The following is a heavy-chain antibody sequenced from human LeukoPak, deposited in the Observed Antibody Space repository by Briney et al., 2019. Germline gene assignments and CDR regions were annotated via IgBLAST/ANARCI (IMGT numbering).Heavy chain of an antibody. Sequence: SETLSLTCTVSGYPINNGYSWGWTRQPAGKGLEWISYIYYSGSNKYNPSLKSRVTISVGTSKNQFSLKLGSVTAADTAVYYCARVLWCYYYYYMDVWGKGTTVTISS. CDR2: IYYSGSN. CDR3: ARVLWCYYYYYMDV. CDR1: GYPINNGYS. D-gene: IGHD2-8*02. V-gene: IGHV4-38-2*02. J-gene: IGHJ6*03.